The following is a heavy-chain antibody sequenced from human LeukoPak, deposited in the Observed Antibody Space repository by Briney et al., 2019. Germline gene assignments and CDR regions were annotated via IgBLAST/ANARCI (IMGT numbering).Heavy chain of an antibody. Sequence: GESLKISCKGSGYSFTSYWIGWVRQMPGKVLEWMGIIYPGDSDTRYSPSFQGQVTISADKSISTAYLQWSSLKASDTAMYYCARRSGGSGSYYPDAFDIWGQGTMVTVSS. J-gene: IGHJ3*02. CDR3: ARRSGGSGSYYPDAFDI. V-gene: IGHV5-51*01. D-gene: IGHD3-10*01. CDR2: IYPGDSDT. CDR1: GYSFTSYW.